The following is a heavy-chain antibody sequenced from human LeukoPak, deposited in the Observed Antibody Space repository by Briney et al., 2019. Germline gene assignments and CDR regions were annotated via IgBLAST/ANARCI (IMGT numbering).Heavy chain of an antibody. J-gene: IGHJ4*02. Sequence: PGRSLRLSCAASGFTFSSYGMHWVRQAPGKGLEWVAVISYDGSNKYYADSVKGRLTISRDNSKNTLYLQMNSLRAEDTAVYYCARVRYSSSWYLDYWGQGTLVTVSS. CDR2: ISYDGSNK. V-gene: IGHV3-30*03. D-gene: IGHD6-13*01. CDR1: GFTFSSYG. CDR3: ARVRYSSSWYLDY.